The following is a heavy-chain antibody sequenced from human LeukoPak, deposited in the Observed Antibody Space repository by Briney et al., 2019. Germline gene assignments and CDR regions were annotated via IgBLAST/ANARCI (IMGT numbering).Heavy chain of an antibody. CDR2: INHSGST. V-gene: IGHV4-34*01. CDR1: GGSFSGYY. D-gene: IGHD6-19*01. J-gene: IGHJ4*02. CDR3: ARHKLAVAVIDY. Sequence: SETLSLTCAVYGGSFSGYYWSWIRQPPGKGLEWIGEINHSGSTDYNPSLKSRVTISVDTSKNQFSLKLSSVTAADTAVYYCARHKLAVAVIDYWGQGTLVTVSS.